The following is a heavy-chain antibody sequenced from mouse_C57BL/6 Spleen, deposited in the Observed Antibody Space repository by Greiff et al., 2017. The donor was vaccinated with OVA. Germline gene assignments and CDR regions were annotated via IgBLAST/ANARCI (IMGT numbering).Heavy chain of an antibody. CDR2: IYPRRGNT. CDR3: AREGDYYGSSYVDAMDY. Sequence: QVQLQQSGAELARPGASVTLSCKASGYTFTSYGISWVKQRTGQGLEWIGEIYPRRGNTYYNEKFKGKATLTANKSSSTAVMELRSLTSEDSAVYFCAREGDYYGSSYVDAMDYWGQGTSVTVSS. D-gene: IGHD1-1*01. J-gene: IGHJ4*01. V-gene: IGHV1-81*01. CDR1: GYTFTSYG.